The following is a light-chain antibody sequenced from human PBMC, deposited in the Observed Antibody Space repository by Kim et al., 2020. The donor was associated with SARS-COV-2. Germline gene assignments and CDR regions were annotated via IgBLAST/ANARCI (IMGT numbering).Light chain of an antibody. CDR3: QAWDSSTWV. Sequence: SYELTQPPSVSVSPGQTATITCSGDNLGNKFACWYQQKPGQSLLLVIYQDNKRPSGIPERFSGSNSGNTATLTISGTRAVDEADYYCQAWDSSTWVFGGGTQLTVL. CDR1: NLGNKF. CDR2: QDN. J-gene: IGLJ3*02. V-gene: IGLV3-1*01.